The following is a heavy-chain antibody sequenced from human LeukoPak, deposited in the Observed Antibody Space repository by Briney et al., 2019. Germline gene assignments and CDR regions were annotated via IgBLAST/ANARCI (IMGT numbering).Heavy chain of an antibody. V-gene: IGHV3-33*08. CDR3: AKGDIVAAGGLDY. Sequence: GRSLRLSCAASGFTFSSYGMHWVRQAPGKGLEWVAVVWYGGSNKYYADSVKGRFTISRDNSKNTLYLQMNSLRAEDTAVYYCAKGDIVAAGGLDYWGQGTLVTVSS. J-gene: IGHJ4*02. CDR1: GFTFSSYG. CDR2: VWYGGSNK. D-gene: IGHD5-12*01.